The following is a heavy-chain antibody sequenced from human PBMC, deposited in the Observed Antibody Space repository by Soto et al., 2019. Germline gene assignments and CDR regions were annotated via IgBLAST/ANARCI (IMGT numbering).Heavy chain of an antibody. V-gene: IGHV3-48*03. CDR2: ISSSGSTI. Sequence: GGSLRLACSASGVTFSSYEMNWVRQAPGKGLEWVSYISSSGSTIYYADSVKGRFTISRDNAKNSLYLQMNSLRAEDTAVYYCVRGIRYFDWPMYNWFDPWGQGTLVTVSS. D-gene: IGHD3-9*01. J-gene: IGHJ5*02. CDR3: VRGIRYFDWPMYNWFDP. CDR1: GVTFSSYE.